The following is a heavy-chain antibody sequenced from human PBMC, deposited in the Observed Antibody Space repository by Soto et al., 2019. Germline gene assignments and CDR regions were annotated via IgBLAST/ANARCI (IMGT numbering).Heavy chain of an antibody. CDR1: GGSISSYY. Sequence: SETLSLTYTVSGGSISSYYWSWIRQPPGKGLEWIGYIYYSGSTNYNPSLKSRVTISVDTSKNQFSLKVSSVTAADTAVYYCARGYNWFDPWGQGTLVTVSS. J-gene: IGHJ5*02. CDR2: IYYSGST. CDR3: ARGYNWFDP. V-gene: IGHV4-59*01.